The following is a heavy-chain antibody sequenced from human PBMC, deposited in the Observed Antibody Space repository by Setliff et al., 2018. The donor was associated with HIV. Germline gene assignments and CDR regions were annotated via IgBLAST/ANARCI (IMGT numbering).Heavy chain of an antibody. CDR2: ININTGNP. CDR3: ARARLSDVSPLYYSDF. Sequence: GASVKVSCKASGYIFNSYAMNWVRQAPGEGLEWMGWININTGNPTYAQEFTGRFVLSVDTSVSTAYLEISGLKPEDTAVYYCARARLSDVSPLYYSDFWGRGTQVTVSS. D-gene: IGHD3-10*01. V-gene: IGHV7-4-1*02. J-gene: IGHJ4*02. CDR1: GYIFNSYA.